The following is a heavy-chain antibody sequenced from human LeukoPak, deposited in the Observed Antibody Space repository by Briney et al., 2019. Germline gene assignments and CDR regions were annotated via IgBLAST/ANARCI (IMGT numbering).Heavy chain of an antibody. CDR1: GFSISTNYY. J-gene: IGHJ4*02. D-gene: IGHD3-3*02. CDR2: IHHSGNT. V-gene: IGHV4-38-2*02. Sequence: SEALSLTCTVSGFSISTNYYWGWTRQPPGKGLEWIGSIHHSGNTYHNPSLRSRVIMSIDTSKNQFSLRLSSVTAADTAVYFCARDSTPDYWGQGTLVTVSS. CDR3: ARDSTPDY.